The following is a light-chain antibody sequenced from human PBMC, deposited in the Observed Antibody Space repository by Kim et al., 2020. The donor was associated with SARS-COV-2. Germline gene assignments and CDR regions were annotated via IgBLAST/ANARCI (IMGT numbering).Light chain of an antibody. CDR3: QRYGNPSWT. CDR2: GAY. J-gene: IGKJ1*01. V-gene: IGKV3-20*01. CDR1: QSVSSNY. Sequence: EIVLTQSPGTLSLSPGERATLSCRASQSVSSNYLVWYQQKPGQAPRLLIYGAYHRATGIPDRFSASVSGTDFTLTINRLEPEDFAVYHCQRYGNPSWTFGQGTKVDIK.